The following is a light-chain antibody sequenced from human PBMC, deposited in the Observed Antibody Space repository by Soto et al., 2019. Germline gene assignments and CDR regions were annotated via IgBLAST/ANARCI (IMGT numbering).Light chain of an antibody. CDR1: ESISSW. CDR2: DAS. CDR3: QQYHSYWT. J-gene: IGKJ1*01. V-gene: IGKV1-5*01. Sequence: IQMTHAPSTLSASVLYRVAITCRASESISSWLAWYQQKPGKAPKLLIYDASSLESGVPQRFSGSGSGTEFTLTISSLQTDDFSTYYCQQYHSYWTFGQGTKVDIK.